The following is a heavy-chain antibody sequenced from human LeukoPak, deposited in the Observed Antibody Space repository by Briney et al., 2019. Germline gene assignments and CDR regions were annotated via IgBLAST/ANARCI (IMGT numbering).Heavy chain of an antibody. V-gene: IGHV4-59*08. Sequence: PSETLSLTCTVSGGSISSYYWSWIRQPPGKGLEWIEYIYYSGSTNYNPSLKSRVTISVDTSKNQFSLKLSSVTAADTAVYYCARHTWSPGGGWYPSLDYWGQGTLVTVSS. CDR2: IYYSGST. J-gene: IGHJ4*02. D-gene: IGHD6-19*01. CDR3: ARHTWSPGGGWYPSLDY. CDR1: GGSISSYY.